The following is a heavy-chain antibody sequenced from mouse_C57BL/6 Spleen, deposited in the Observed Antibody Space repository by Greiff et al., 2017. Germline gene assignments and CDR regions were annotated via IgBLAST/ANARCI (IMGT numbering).Heavy chain of an antibody. CDR3: ARGYYGSRRNYAMDY. CDR1: GYTFTSYW. D-gene: IGHD1-1*01. J-gene: IGHJ4*01. V-gene: IGHV1-53*01. CDR2: INPSNGGT. Sequence: QVQLQQPGTELVNPGASVKLSCKASGYTFTSYWMHWVKQRPGQGLEWIGNINPSNGGTNYNEKFKSKATLTVDKSSSTAYMQLSSLTSEDSAVYYCARGYYGSRRNYAMDYWGQGTSVTVSS.